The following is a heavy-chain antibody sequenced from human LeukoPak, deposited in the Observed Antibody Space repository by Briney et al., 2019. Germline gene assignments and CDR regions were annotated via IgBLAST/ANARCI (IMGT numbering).Heavy chain of an antibody. CDR2: ISGSGGST. Sequence: GGSLRLSCAASGFTFSSYWMSWVRQAPGKRLEWVSAISGSGGSTYYADSVKGRFTISRDNSKNTLYLQMNSLRAEDTAVYHCAKGGRYSSGWYWGQGTLVTVSS. CDR3: AKGGRYSSGWY. D-gene: IGHD6-19*01. V-gene: IGHV3-23*01. CDR1: GFTFSSYW. J-gene: IGHJ4*02.